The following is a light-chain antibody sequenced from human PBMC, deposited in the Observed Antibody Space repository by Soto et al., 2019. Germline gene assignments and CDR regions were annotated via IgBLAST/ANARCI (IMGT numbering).Light chain of an antibody. CDR3: QQYYSTPWT. CDR2: WAS. V-gene: IGKV4-1*01. CDR1: QSVLYSSNNKNY. Sequence: DIVMTQSPDSLAVSLGERATINCKSSQSVLYSSNNKNYLAWYQQKPGQPPKLLIYWASTRESGVPDRLSGSGSGTDFTLTISSLQAEDVAVYDCQQYYSTPWTFGQGTKVEIK. J-gene: IGKJ1*01.